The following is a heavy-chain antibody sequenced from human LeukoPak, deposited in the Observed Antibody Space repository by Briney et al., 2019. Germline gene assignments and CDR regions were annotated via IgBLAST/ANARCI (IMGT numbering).Heavy chain of an antibody. D-gene: IGHD3-16*01. J-gene: IGHJ4*02. CDR2: IHLNSGGA. V-gene: IGHV1-2*02. CDR3: ATGGLQVVY. Sequence: ASVKVSCKASGYSITDYYVHWVRQAPGQGLEWMGWIHLNSGGAKYAQKFQGRVTMTRETSISTVYMELTSLSSDDTAVYYCATGGLQVVYWGQGTQVTVSS. CDR1: GYSITDYY.